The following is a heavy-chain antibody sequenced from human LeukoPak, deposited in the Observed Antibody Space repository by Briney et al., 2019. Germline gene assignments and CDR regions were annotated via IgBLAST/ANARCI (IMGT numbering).Heavy chain of an antibody. D-gene: IGHD6-13*01. CDR3: ARAYSSSWYFNWFDP. V-gene: IGHV4-38-2*02. CDR2: IYHSGST. J-gene: IGHJ5*02. Sequence: SETLSLTCTVSGYSISSGYYWAWIRQPPGKGLEWIGNIYHSGSTYYNSSLKSRVTISVDTSKNQFSLQLTSVTAADTAVYYCARAYSSSWYFNWFDPWGQGTLVTVSS. CDR1: GYSISSGYY.